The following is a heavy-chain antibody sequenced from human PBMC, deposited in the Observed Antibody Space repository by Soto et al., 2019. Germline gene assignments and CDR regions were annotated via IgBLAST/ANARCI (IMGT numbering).Heavy chain of an antibody. Sequence: GGSLRLSFAASGFTFSSYGMHWVRPAPGKGLEWVAVISYDGSNKYYADSVKGRFTISRDNSKNTLYLQMNSLRAEDTAVYYCAKVGGVAVALYYYYGMDVWGQGTTVTVSS. CDR3: AKVGGVAVALYYYYGMDV. CDR1: GFTFSSYG. D-gene: IGHD6-19*01. J-gene: IGHJ6*02. V-gene: IGHV3-30*18. CDR2: ISYDGSNK.